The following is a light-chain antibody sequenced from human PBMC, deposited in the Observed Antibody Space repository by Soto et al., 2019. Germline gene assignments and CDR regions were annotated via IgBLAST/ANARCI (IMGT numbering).Light chain of an antibody. Sequence: EIVLTQSPGTLSLSPGERATLSCRASQSVSSNYLAWYQQKPGQAPRLLIYGASSRATGIPDRFSGSGSGTDFTLTITSLEPEDFGVYYCQQRSNWPPTWTFGQGTKVDIK. CDR2: GAS. J-gene: IGKJ1*01. V-gene: IGKV3D-20*02. CDR1: QSVSSNY. CDR3: QQRSNWPPTWT.